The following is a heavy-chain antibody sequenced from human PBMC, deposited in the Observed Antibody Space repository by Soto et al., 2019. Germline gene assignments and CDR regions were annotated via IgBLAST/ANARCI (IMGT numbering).Heavy chain of an antibody. CDR1: GFTFSSYS. CDR2: ISTSSSTI. J-gene: IGHJ6*03. Sequence: EVQLVESGGRLVQPGGSLRLSCAASGFTFSSYSMNWVRQAPGKGLEWVSYISTSSSTIYYADSVKGRFTTSRDNAKNSLYLQMNSLRAEDTAVYYCAGDGADGDQDYYYYYMDVWGKGTTVTVSS. CDR3: AGDGADGDQDYYYYYMDV. V-gene: IGHV3-48*01. D-gene: IGHD4-17*01.